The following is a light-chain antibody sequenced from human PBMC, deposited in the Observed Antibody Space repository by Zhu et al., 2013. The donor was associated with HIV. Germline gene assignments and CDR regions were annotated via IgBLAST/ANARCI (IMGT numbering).Light chain of an antibody. CDR3: QQYYSYPLT. Sequence: EIVLTQSPGTLSLSPGERATLSCTASQSVSSSYLTWYQQRPGQAPRLLIFGASSRASGIPDRFSGSGSGTEFTLTISSLQSEDFATYYCQQYYSYPLTFGGGTKVEIK. CDR1: QSVSSSY. CDR2: GAS. J-gene: IGKJ4*01. V-gene: IGKV3-20*01.